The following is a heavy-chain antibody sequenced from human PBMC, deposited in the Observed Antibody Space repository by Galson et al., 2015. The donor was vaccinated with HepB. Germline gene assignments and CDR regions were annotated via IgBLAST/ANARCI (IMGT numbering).Heavy chain of an antibody. CDR3: ARQTYSGSYWRRPLDY. CDR2: IYHSGST. Sequence: LSLTCTVSGGSISSSSYYWGWIRQPPGKGLEWIGSIYHSGSTYYNPSLKSRVTISVDTSKNQFSLKLSSVTAADTAVYYCARQTYSGSYWRRPLDYWGQGTLVTVSS. D-gene: IGHD1-26*01. J-gene: IGHJ4*02. V-gene: IGHV4-39*01. CDR1: GGSISSSSYY.